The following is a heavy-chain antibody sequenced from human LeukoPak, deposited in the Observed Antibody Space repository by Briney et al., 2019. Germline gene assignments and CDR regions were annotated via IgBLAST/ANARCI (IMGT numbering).Heavy chain of an antibody. Sequence: GASVKVSCKASGYTFTSYGISWVRQAPGQGLDWMGWIIAYNGNTNYAQKLQGRVTMTTDTSTSTAYMELRSLRSDDTAVYYCARVAVAAAGNWFDPWGQGTLVTVSS. D-gene: IGHD6-13*01. CDR3: ARVAVAAAGNWFDP. CDR1: GYTFTSYG. J-gene: IGHJ5*02. CDR2: IIAYNGNT. V-gene: IGHV1-18*04.